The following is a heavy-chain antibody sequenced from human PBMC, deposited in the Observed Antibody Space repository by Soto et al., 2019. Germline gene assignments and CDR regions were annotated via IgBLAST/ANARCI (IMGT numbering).Heavy chain of an antibody. V-gene: IGHV3-23*01. CDR2: ISGSGGST. CDR3: AKRLPTAMVHYYGMDV. D-gene: IGHD5-18*01. Sequence: EVQLLESGGGLVQPGGSLRLSCAASGFTFSSYAMSWVRQAPGKGLEWVSAISGSGGSTYYADSVKGRFTISRDNSKNTLYLHMNRLRAEDTAVYYCAKRLPTAMVHYYGMDVWGQGTTVTVSS. J-gene: IGHJ6*02. CDR1: GFTFSSYA.